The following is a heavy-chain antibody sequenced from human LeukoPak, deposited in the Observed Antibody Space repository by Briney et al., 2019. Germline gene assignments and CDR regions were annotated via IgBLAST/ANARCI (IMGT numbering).Heavy chain of an antibody. Sequence: GGSLRLSCAASGFTFSSYWMSWVRQAPGKGLEWVANIKQDGSEKYYVDSVKGRFTISRDNAKNSLYLQMNSLRAEDTAVYYCASGVLGYCGSTSCYFDYWGQGTLVTVSS. J-gene: IGHJ4*02. V-gene: IGHV3-7*01. CDR1: GFTFSSYW. D-gene: IGHD2-2*01. CDR2: IKQDGSEK. CDR3: ASGVLGYCGSTSCYFDY.